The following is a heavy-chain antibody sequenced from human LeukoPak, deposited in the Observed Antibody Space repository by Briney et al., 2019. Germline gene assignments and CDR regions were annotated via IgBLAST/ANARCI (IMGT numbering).Heavy chain of an antibody. V-gene: IGHV3-30*02. CDR1: GFTFSSFG. Sequence: GGSLRLSCAASGFTFSSFGMHWVRQAPGKGLEWVAYIRYDGSNKKYADSVEGRFTISRDNSKNVLYLQIDSLRPDDTAVYYCAKKSGAAFYNWFDPCGQGTLAPVSS. D-gene: IGHD1-26*01. CDR2: IRYDGSNK. J-gene: IGHJ5*02. CDR3: AKKSGAAFYNWFDP.